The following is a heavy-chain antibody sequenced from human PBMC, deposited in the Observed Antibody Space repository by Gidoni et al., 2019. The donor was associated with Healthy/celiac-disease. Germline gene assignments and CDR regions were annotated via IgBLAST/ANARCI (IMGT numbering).Heavy chain of an antibody. CDR2: ISSRSSTI. J-gene: IGHJ4*02. CDR1: GFTFSSYS. CDR3: ARGSGYYFDY. D-gene: IGHD3-10*01. Sequence: EVQLVESGGGLVQPGGSLRLSCAASGFTFSSYSMNWVRQAPGKGLEWVSYISSRSSTIYYADSVKGRFTISRDNAKNSLYLQMNSLRAEDTAVYYCARGSGYYFDYWGQGTLVTVSS. V-gene: IGHV3-48*04.